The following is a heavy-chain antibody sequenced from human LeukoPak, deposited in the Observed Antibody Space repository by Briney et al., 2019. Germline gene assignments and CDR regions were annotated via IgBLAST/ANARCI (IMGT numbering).Heavy chain of an antibody. CDR1: GFTFSSYG. V-gene: IGHV3-30*18. J-gene: IGHJ4*02. CDR2: ISYDGSNK. Sequence: GGSLRLSCAASGFTFSSYGMHWVRQAPGKGLEWVAVISYDGSNKYYADSVKGRFTISRDNSKNTLYLQMNSLRAEDTAVYYCAKDRAVAGFFDYWAREPWSPSPQ. CDR3: AKDRAVAGFFDY. D-gene: IGHD6-19*01.